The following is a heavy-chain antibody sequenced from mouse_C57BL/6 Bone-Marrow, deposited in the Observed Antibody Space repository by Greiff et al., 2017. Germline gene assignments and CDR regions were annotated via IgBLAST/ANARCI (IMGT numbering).Heavy chain of an antibody. J-gene: IGHJ4*01. CDR3: ARHEGAYYSNYVAMDY. CDR1: GYTFTEYT. V-gene: IGHV1-62-2*01. CDR2: SYPGSGSI. Sequence: QVQLQQSGAELVKPGASVKLSCKASGYTFTEYTIHWVKQRSGQGLEWIGWSYPGSGSIKYNEKFKDKATLTADKSSSTVYMELSRLTSEDSAVYFCARHEGAYYSNYVAMDYWGQGTSVTVSS. D-gene: IGHD2-5*01.